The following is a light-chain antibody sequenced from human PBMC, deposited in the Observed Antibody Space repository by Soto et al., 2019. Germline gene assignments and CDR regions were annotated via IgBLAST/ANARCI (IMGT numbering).Light chain of an antibody. CDR2: GIS. V-gene: IGKV3-15*01. CDR3: QQYNNWPPIT. Sequence: EIVMTQSPGTLSVSPGERVTLSCRASQSVGNNLAWYQQNPGQAPRLLIYGISIRATGIPARFSGSGFGTEFTLTIRSLQSEDFAVYYCQQYNNWPPITFGQGTQLEIK. CDR1: QSVGNN. J-gene: IGKJ5*01.